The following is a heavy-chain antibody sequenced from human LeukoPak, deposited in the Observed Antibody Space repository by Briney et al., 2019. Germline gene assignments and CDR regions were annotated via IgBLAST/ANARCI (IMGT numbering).Heavy chain of an antibody. V-gene: IGHV3-33*01. CDR3: ARQEYYDFWRGLRHIFYYYTMDV. Sequence: GGSLRLSCTASGFAFSTYGMHWVRQAPGKGLEWVALIWYDGSNKYYADSLKGRFTISRDNSNNTVYLQMNTLRAEDTAVYYCARQEYYDFWRGLRHIFYYYTMDVWGQGTTVTVSS. D-gene: IGHD3-3*01. CDR1: GFAFSTYG. J-gene: IGHJ6*02. CDR2: IWYDGSNK.